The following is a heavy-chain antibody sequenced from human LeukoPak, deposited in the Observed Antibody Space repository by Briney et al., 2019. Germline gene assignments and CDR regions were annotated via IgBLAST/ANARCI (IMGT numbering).Heavy chain of an antibody. Sequence: PSETLSLTCTVSGGSISSYYWSWLRQPPGNGLEWIGYIYYSGSTNYNPSLKSRVTISVDTSKNQFSLKLSSVTAADTAVYYCAREGRPRRGYSGYDTGVDDAFDIWGQGTMVTVSS. J-gene: IGHJ3*02. D-gene: IGHD5-12*01. CDR3: AREGRPRRGYSGYDTGVDDAFDI. CDR1: GGSISSYY. V-gene: IGHV4-59*01. CDR2: IYYSGST.